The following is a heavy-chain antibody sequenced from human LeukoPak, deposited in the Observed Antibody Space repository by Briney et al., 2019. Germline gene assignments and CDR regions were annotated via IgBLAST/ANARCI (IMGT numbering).Heavy chain of an antibody. CDR1: GFTFSSYS. CDR2: ISSSSSYI. Sequence: PGGSLRLSCAASGFTFSSYSMNWVRQAPGKGLEWVSSISSSSSYIYYADSVKGRFTISRDNSKNTLFLQMNSLRAEDTAVYYCAKDREGLSSGYDLEYFDYWGQGTLVTVSS. V-gene: IGHV3-21*04. J-gene: IGHJ4*02. CDR3: AKDREGLSSGYDLEYFDY. D-gene: IGHD5-12*01.